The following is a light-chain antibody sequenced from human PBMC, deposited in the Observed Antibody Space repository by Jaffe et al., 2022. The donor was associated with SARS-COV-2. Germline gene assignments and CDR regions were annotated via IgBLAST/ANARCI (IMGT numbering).Light chain of an antibody. V-gene: IGLV1-44*01. Sequence: QSVLTQPPSASGTPGQRVTISCSGSNSNIGSNAVNWYQQLPGTAPRLLIYTNNQRPSGVPDRFSGSRSGTSASLAISGLQSEDEADYYCGTWDDSLNVPIFGGGTKLTVL. J-gene: IGLJ2*01. CDR3: GTWDDSLNVPI. CDR1: NSNIGSNA. CDR2: TNN.